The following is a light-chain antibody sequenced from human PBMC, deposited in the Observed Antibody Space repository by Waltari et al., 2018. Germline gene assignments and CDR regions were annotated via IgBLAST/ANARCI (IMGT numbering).Light chain of an antibody. Sequence: VGNQGAAWLQQYQGQPPKLLFYRNNNRPSGISARFSASRSGNTASLTITGLQPEDEADYYCSAWDSNLSAWVFGGGTKLTVL. CDR1: VGNQG. J-gene: IGLJ3*02. CDR3: SAWDSNLSAWV. V-gene: IGLV10-54*04. CDR2: RNN.